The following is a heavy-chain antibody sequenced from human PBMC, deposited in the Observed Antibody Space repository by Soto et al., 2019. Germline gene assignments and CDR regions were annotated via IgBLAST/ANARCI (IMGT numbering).Heavy chain of an antibody. CDR2: INPNSGGT. CDR1: GYTFTGYY. CDR3: ASVVDGGKGNYYYYGMDV. V-gene: IGHV1-2*04. D-gene: IGHD2-15*01. Sequence: ASVKVSCKASGYTFTGYYMHWVRQAPGQGLEWMGWINPNSGGTNYAQKFQGWVTMTRDTSISTAYMELSRLRSDDTAVYYCASVVDGGKGNYYYYGMDVWGQGTTVTVSS. J-gene: IGHJ6*02.